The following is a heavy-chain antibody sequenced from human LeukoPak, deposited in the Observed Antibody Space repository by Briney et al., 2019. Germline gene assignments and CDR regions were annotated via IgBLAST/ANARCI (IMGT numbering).Heavy chain of an antibody. J-gene: IGHJ4*02. CDR1: GFTFDDYA. CDR3: AKVRTYYDFWSGYDY. CDR2: ISWNSGSI. D-gene: IGHD3-3*01. V-gene: IGHV3-9*03. Sequence: PGGSLRLSCAASGFTFDDYAMHWVRQAPGKGLEWVSGISWNSGSIGYADSVKGRFTISRDNAKNSLYLQMNSLRAEDMALYYCAKVRTYYDFWSGYDYWGQGTLVTVSS.